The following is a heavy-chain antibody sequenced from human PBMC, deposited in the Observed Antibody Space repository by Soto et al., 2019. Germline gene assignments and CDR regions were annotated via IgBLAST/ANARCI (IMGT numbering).Heavy chain of an antibody. CDR1: GFTFSSYG. J-gene: IGHJ4*02. Sequence: PGGSLGLSCAASGFTFSSYGMHWVRQAPGKGLEWVAVIWYDGSNKYYADSVKGRFTISRDNSKNTLYLQMNSLRAEDTAVYYCARGRPAGTYDSSGPLGYWGQGTLVTVSS. D-gene: IGHD3-22*01. CDR2: IWYDGSNK. CDR3: ARGRPAGTYDSSGPLGY. V-gene: IGHV3-33*01.